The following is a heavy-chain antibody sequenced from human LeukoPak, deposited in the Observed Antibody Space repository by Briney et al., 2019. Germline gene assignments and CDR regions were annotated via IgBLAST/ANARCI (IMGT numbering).Heavy chain of an antibody. D-gene: IGHD3-9*01. V-gene: IGHV4-59*01. Sequence: SETLSLTCTVSGGSISSYYWSWIRLPPGKGLEWIGYLSRSGNTNYSPSLRSRVTIFGDTSKNQFFLKLSSVTAADTAVYYCARARYVNSFYAFDIWGQGTLVTVSS. J-gene: IGHJ3*02. CDR1: GGSISSYY. CDR2: LSRSGNT. CDR3: ARARYVNSFYAFDI.